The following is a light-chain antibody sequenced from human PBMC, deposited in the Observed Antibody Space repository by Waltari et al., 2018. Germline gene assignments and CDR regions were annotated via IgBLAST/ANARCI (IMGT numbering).Light chain of an antibody. V-gene: IGKV1-33*01. Sequence: DIQMTQSPSSLSASVGDRVTITCQASQEIRSYLNWYQQKPGKAPKLLIFGASNLETGVPSRFSGSGAGTRFTFTISSLQPEDIATYFCQQYDNLPPFTFGPGTKVEIK. J-gene: IGKJ3*01. CDR2: GAS. CDR3: QQYDNLPPFT. CDR1: QEIRSY.